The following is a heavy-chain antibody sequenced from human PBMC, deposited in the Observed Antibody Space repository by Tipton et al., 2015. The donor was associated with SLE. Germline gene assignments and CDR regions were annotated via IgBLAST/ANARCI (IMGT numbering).Heavy chain of an antibody. J-gene: IGHJ4*02. CDR2: IYYSGST. Sequence: TLSLTCTVSGGSISSSSYYWGWIRQPPGKGLEWIGSIYYSGSTYYNPSLKSRVTISVDTSKNQFSLKLSSVTAADTAVYYCARHGIAVAGPTDYWGQGTLVTASS. CDR3: ARHGIAVAGPTDY. CDR1: GGSISSSSYY. D-gene: IGHD6-19*01. V-gene: IGHV4-39*07.